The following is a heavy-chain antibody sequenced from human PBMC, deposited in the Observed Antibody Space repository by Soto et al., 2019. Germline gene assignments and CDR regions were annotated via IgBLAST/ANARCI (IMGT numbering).Heavy chain of an antibody. CDR2: TSYDGSNK. CDR3: AKEDLFHPFDY. CDR1: GFTFSRYG. Sequence: QVQLVESGGGVVQPGRSLRLSCAASGFTFSRYGMHWVRQAPGKGLEWLAFTSYDGSNKFYADSVKGRFTISRDNSENTQYLQMNGLRVEDTAMYYCAKEDLFHPFDYWGQGTLVTVSS. D-gene: IGHD3-10*01. V-gene: IGHV3-30*18. J-gene: IGHJ4*02.